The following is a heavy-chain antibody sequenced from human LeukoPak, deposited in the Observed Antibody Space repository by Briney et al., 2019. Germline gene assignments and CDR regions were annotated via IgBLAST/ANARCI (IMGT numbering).Heavy chain of an antibody. J-gene: IGHJ3*02. Sequence: PGGSLRLSCTASGFTFSTYWMSWVRQAPGKGLEWVANINQDGSEKYYVDSVKGRFTISRDNAKNSLYLQMNSLRAEDTALYYCARDVRADIWTGYPNNAFDIWGQGTMVTVSS. CDR3: ARDVRADIWTGYPNNAFDI. CDR1: GFTFSTYW. V-gene: IGHV3-7*01. CDR2: INQDGSEK. D-gene: IGHD3-9*01.